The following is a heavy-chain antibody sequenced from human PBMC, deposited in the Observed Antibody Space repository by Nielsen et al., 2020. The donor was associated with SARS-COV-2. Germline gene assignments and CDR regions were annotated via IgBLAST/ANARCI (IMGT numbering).Heavy chain of an antibody. CDR3: ARDGGVHDSSGYYDWFDP. J-gene: IGHJ5*02. Sequence: LETLSLTCTVSGGSISSSSYYWGWIRQPPGKGLEWIGSIYYSGSTYYNPSLKSRVTISVDTSKNQFSLKLSSVTAADTAVYYCARDGGVHDSSGYYDWFDPWGQGTLVTVSS. CDR1: GGSISSSSYY. CDR2: IYYSGST. V-gene: IGHV4-39*07. D-gene: IGHD3-22*01.